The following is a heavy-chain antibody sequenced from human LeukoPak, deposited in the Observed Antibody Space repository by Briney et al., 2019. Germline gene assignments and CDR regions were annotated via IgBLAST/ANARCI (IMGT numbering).Heavy chain of an antibody. Sequence: SVKVSCKASGGTFSSYAISWVRQAPGQGLEWMGRIIPIFGKANYAQKFQGRVTITADKSTSTAYMELSSLRSEDTAVYYCAKSGAPGSSGSYYFDYWGQGTLVTVSS. J-gene: IGHJ4*02. CDR2: IIPIFGKA. D-gene: IGHD1-26*01. V-gene: IGHV1-69*04. CDR3: AKSGAPGSSGSYYFDY. CDR1: GGTFSSYA.